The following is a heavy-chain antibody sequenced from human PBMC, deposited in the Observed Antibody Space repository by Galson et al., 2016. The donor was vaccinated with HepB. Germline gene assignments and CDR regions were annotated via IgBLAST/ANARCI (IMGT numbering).Heavy chain of an antibody. CDR2: XSPNSAXT. CDR1: GXXFSXXX. J-gene: IGHJ5*02. D-gene: IGHD3-22*01. V-gene: IGHV1-8*01. CDR3: AXAVRGSLLSDP. Sequence: SVXXXCKASGXXFSXXXITXXXQAXXQGLXXMGWXSPNSAXTGYAQPFQGRVTMTRESSISTAYMELXSLRSEDTAVYYGAXAVRGSLLSDPWGQGTLVTXXS.